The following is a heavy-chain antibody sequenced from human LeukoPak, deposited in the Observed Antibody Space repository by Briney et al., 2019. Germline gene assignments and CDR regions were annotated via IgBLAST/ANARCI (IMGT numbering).Heavy chain of an antibody. D-gene: IGHD3-9*01. CDR2: INGDGRNI. J-gene: IGHJ6*02. Sequence: PGGSLRLSCVASGFTFSSYWMHWVRHDPRKGRVWVSRINGDGRNIKYADSVRGRFTISRDNAKNTLYLQMNTLRVEDTAVYYCTRDLMDYDVSTGLHHYYMDVWGQGTTVTVSS. V-gene: IGHV3-74*03. CDR1: GFTFSSYW. CDR3: TRDLMDYDVSTGLHHYYMDV.